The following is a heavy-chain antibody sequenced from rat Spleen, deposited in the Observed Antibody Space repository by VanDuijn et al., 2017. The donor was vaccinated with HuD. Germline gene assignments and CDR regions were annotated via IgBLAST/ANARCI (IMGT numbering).Heavy chain of an antibody. CDR1: GFTFSDYN. V-gene: IGHV5S10*01. CDR2: IIYDGTRA. Sequence: EVQLVESGGGLVQPGRSLKLSCAASGFTFSDYNMAWVRQAPKKGLEWVATIIYDGTRAHYRDSVKGRFTISRDDAKSTLNLQMDSLRSEDTATYYCATDYSGEGVMDAWGQGASVTVSS. CDR3: ATDYSGEGVMDA. J-gene: IGHJ4*01. D-gene: IGHD1-1*01.